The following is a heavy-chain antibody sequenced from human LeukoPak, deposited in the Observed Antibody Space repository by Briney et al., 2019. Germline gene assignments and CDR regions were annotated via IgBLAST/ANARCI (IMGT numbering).Heavy chain of an antibody. Sequence: ASVKVSCKVSGYTLTELSMHWVRQAPGKGLEWMGGFDPEDGETIYAQKFQGRVTMTEDTSTDTAYMELSSLRSEDTAVYYCATDPGGGGYDPKFDYWDQGTLVTVSS. J-gene: IGHJ4*02. CDR1: GYTLTELS. CDR3: ATDPGGGGYDPKFDY. V-gene: IGHV1-24*01. CDR2: FDPEDGET. D-gene: IGHD5-12*01.